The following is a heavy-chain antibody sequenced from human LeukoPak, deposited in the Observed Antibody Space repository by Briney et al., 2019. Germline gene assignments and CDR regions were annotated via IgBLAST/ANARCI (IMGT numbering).Heavy chain of an antibody. CDR2: INPNSGGT. CDR3: ARVGTSWYMEYWFDP. D-gene: IGHD6-13*01. CDR1: GYTFTDYY. V-gene: IGHV1-2*02. J-gene: IGHJ5*02. Sequence: ASVTVSCKASGYTFTDYYMHWVRQAPAQGLEWMGWINPNSGGTSYAQKFQGRVTMTRDTSISTAYMELSSLRSDDTAVYFCARVGTSWYMEYWFDPWGQGTLVTVSS.